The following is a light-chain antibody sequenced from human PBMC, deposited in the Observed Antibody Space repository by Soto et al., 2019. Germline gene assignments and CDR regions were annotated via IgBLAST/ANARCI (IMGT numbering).Light chain of an antibody. J-gene: IGLJ1*01. CDR2: EVV. Sequence: QAVLTHPPSASGSTGQAVTISCTGTKSDIGVYDFVSWYQHHPGKAPRLIIYEVVQRPSGVPDRFSGSKSGNTASLTVSGLQAADEADYFCKSYAGSNNYVFGSGTKVTVL. CDR1: KSDIGVYDF. CDR3: KSYAGSNNYV. V-gene: IGLV2-8*01.